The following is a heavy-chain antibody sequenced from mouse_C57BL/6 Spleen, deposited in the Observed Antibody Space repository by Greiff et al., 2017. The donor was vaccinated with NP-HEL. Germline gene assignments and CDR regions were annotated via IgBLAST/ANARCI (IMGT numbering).Heavy chain of an antibody. CDR1: GYTFTSYT. D-gene: IGHD1-1*01. V-gene: IGHV1-4*01. CDR3: ALITTVVADCYFDV. CDR2: INPSSGYT. Sequence: QVQLKESGAELARPGASVKMSCKASGYTFTSYTMHWVKQRPGQGLEWIGYINPSSGYTKYNQKFKDKATLTADKSSSTAYMQLSSLTSEDSAVYYCALITTVVADCYFDVWGTGTTVTVSS. J-gene: IGHJ1*03.